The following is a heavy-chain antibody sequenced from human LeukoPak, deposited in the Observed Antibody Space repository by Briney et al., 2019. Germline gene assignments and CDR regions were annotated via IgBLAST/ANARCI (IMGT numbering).Heavy chain of an antibody. CDR3: ARGPIAAAAPFGGVFDY. CDR1: GGSLRGNY. D-gene: IGHD6-13*01. CDR2: INYSGSA. V-gene: IGHV4-34*01. J-gene: IGHJ4*02. Sequence: SETLALTCAVYGGSLRGNYWSWIRQPPGKGLEWIGEINYSGSANYRPSLKSRLTISVDTSKNQISLKLSSVTAADTAVYYCARGPIAAAAPFGGVFDYWGQGTLVTVSS.